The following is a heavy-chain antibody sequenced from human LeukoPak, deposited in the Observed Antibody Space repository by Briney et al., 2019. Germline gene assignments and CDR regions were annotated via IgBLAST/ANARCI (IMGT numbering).Heavy chain of an antibody. CDR2: ISGSGDST. D-gene: IGHD3-10*01. CDR3: SRGAMVRGVDYFDY. Sequence: GGSLRLSCAASGFTFSSYSMAWVRQAPGKGLEWVSIISGSGDSTYFADSVKGRFTISRDNSKNTLFLQMNSLRAEDTAVYYCSRGAMVRGVDYFDYWGQGTLVTVSS. V-gene: IGHV3-23*01. CDR1: GFTFSSYS. J-gene: IGHJ4*02.